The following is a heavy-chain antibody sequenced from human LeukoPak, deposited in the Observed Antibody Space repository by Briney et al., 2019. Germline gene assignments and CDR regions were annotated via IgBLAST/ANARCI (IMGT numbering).Heavy chain of an antibody. D-gene: IGHD5-18*01. Sequence: GGSLRLSCVASGFTFSDYGMHWVRQAPGKGLEWVAFIRNDGSIKYNVASVRGRFTISRDNSKNTLYLQMNSLRAEDTAVYYCARVVWGWDTAMPTPFDYWGQGTLVTVSS. CDR3: ARVVWGWDTAMPTPFDY. V-gene: IGHV3-30*02. CDR2: IRNDGSIK. CDR1: GFTFSDYG. J-gene: IGHJ4*02.